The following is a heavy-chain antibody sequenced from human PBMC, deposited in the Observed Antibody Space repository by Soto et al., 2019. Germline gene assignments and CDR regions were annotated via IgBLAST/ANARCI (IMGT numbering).Heavy chain of an antibody. V-gene: IGHV3-23*01. CDR2: ISVSDAFI. D-gene: IGHD1-20*01. Sequence: GGSLRLSCAASGFNVGAFAVNWVRQAPGKGLEWVSGISVSDAFIYYADSVRGRFSISRDASENILYLQMNSLRVDDTALYYCTRETVAGITGLDYWGPGTLVTVSS. CDR1: GFNVGAFA. CDR3: TRETVAGITGLDY. J-gene: IGHJ4*02.